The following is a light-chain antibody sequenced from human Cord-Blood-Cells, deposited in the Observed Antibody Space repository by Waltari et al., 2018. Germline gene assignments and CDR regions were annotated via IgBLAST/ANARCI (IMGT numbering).Light chain of an antibody. J-gene: IGKJ4*01. Sequence: EIVLTQSPDFPSVTPTEKVTTTCRASQSISSRLYWYQQKPDQSPKLLIKYASQSFSGVPARFSGSGSGTDFTLTINSLEAEDAATYYCHQSSSLPLTFGGGTKVEIK. CDR2: YAS. CDR1: QSISSR. V-gene: IGKV6-21*01. CDR3: HQSSSLPLT.